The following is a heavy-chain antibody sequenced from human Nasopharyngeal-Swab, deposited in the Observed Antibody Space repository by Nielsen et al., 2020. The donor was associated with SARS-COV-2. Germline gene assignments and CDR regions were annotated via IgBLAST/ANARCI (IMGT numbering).Heavy chain of an antibody. V-gene: IGHV1-24*01. CDR2: FDPGDGET. D-gene: IGHD2-2*01. CDR3: ATAGPAATGYYYMDV. Sequence: WVRQAPGQGLEWMGGFDPGDGETIYAQKFQGRVTMTEDTSTDTAYMELSSLRSEDTAVYYCATAGPAATGYYYMDVRGKGTTVTVSS. J-gene: IGHJ6*03.